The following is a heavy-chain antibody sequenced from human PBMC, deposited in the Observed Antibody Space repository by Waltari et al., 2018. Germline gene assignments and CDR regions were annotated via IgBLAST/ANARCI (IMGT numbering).Heavy chain of an antibody. D-gene: IGHD2-8*02. V-gene: IGHV2-26*01. CDR1: GFSLSNARMG. CDR2: IFSNDEK. J-gene: IGHJ4*02. CDR3: ARSFTIGGYCTGGVCYNLFDY. Sequence: QVTLKESGPVLVKPTETLTLTRTVSGFSLSNARMGVSWIRQPPGKALEWLAHIFSNDEKSYSTSLKSRLTISKDTSKSQVVLTMTNMDPVDTATYYCARSFTIGGYCTGGVCYNLFDYWGQGTLVTVSS.